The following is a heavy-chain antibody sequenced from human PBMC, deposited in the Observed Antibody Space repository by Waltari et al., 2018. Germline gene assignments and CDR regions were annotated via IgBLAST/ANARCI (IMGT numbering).Heavy chain of an antibody. CDR1: GGSFSGYY. CDR3: ARGSFPIQLWLERAFDI. Sequence: QVQLQQWGAGLLKPSETLSLTCAVYGGSFSGYYWSWIRQPPGKGLEWIGEINHSGSTNYNPARKSRVTISVDTSKNQFSRKLSSVTAADTAVYYCARGSFPIQLWLERAFDIWGQGTMVTVSS. D-gene: IGHD5-18*01. CDR2: INHSGST. J-gene: IGHJ3*02. V-gene: IGHV4-34*01.